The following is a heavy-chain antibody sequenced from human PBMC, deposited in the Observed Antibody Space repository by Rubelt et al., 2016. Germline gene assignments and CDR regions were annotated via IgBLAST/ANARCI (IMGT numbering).Heavy chain of an antibody. CDR1: GFTFSSYS. D-gene: IGHD2-2*01. V-gene: IGHV3-48*02. CDR2: IRSSSSTI. J-gene: IGHJ4*02. CDR3: ATQGYCSSTSCYGAY. Sequence: EVQLVESGGGLVQPGGSLRLSCAASGFTFSSYSMNWVRQAPGKGLQWDSYIRSSSSTIYYADSVKGRFTISRDTAKNSLYLQMNSLRDEDTAVYYCATQGYCSSTSCYGAYWGQGTLVTVSS.